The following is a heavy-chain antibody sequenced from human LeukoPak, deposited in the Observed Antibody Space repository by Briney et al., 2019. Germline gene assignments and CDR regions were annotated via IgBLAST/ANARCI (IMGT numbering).Heavy chain of an antibody. CDR2: IHYSGST. Sequence: PSETLSLTCTVSGGTISSYYWNWIRQPPGKGLEWIGYIHYSGSTKYNPSLKSRVTISVDTSRNQFSLKLSSVTAADTAVYYCARVAAGSRENWFDSWGQGTLVTVSS. CDR3: ARVAAGSRENWFDS. D-gene: IGHD1-1*01. CDR1: GGTISSYY. J-gene: IGHJ5*01. V-gene: IGHV4-59*08.